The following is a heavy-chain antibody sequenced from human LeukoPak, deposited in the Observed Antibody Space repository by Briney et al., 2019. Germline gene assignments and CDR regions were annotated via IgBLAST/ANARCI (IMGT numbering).Heavy chain of an antibody. CDR1: GGPFSGYY. CDR3: ARTSEGYCRSTRCWAYYYYMDV. D-gene: IGHD2-2*01. J-gene: IGHJ6*03. CDR2: INHSGSN. V-gene: IGHV4-34*01. Sequence: SETLSLTCAVYGGPFSGYYWRWIRHPPGKALEWIGEINHSGSNNYNPSLKSRVTISVDTSKNQFTLKLRSVTAADTAVYYCARTSEGYCRSTRCWAYYYYMDVWGKGTTVTISS.